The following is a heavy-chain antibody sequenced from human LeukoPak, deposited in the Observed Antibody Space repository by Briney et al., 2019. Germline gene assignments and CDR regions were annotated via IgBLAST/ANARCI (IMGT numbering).Heavy chain of an antibody. CDR2: INHSGST. CDR1: GGSFSGYY. CDR3: ASFGRITIFGVVIPHYFDY. V-gene: IGHV4-34*01. J-gene: IGHJ4*02. D-gene: IGHD3-3*01. Sequence: PSETLSLTCAVYGGSFSGYYWSWLRQPPGKGLEWIGEINHSGSTNYNPSLKSRVTISVDTSKNQFSLKLSSVTAADTAVYYCASFGRITIFGVVIPHYFDYWGQGTLVTVSS.